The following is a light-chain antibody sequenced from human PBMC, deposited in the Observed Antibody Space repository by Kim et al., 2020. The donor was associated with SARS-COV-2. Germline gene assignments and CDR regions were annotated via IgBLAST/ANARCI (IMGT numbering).Light chain of an antibody. CDR1: QSVSSSY. CDR2: GAS. V-gene: IGKV3-20*01. CDR3: QQYGSSPT. J-gene: IGKJ2*01. Sequence: EIVLTQSPGTLSLSPGERATLSCRASQSVSSSYLAWYQQKPGQAPRLLIYGASSRATGIPDRFSGSGSGTDFTLTISRLEPEDFAVYYGQQYGSSPTFGQGTKLEI.